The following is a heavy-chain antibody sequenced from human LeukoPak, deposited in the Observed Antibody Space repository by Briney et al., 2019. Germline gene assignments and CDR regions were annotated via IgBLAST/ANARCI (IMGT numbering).Heavy chain of an antibody. D-gene: IGHD3-10*01. CDR3: AGHQMVRGVISLDY. Sequence: ASVKVSCKASGYTFTSYGISWVRQAPGQGLEWMGWIGAYNGNTNYAQKLQGRVTMTTDTSTSTAYMELRSLRSDDTAVYYCAGHQMVRGVISLDYWGQGTLVTVSS. CDR2: IGAYNGNT. J-gene: IGHJ4*02. CDR1: GYTFTSYG. V-gene: IGHV1-18*01.